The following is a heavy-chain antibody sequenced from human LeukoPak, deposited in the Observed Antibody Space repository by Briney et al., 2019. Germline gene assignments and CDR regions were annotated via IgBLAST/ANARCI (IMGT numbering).Heavy chain of an antibody. V-gene: IGHV4-39*01. CDR1: GGSISSSSYY. CDR2: IYYSGST. Sequence: PSETLSLTCTVSGGSISSSSYYWGWIRQPPGKGLEWIGSIYYSGSTYYNPSLKSRVTISVDTSKNQFSLKLSSVTAADTAVYYCARQPENYDILTGYRLWYFDLWGRGTLVTVSS. D-gene: IGHD3-9*01. CDR3: ARQPENYDILTGYRLWYFDL. J-gene: IGHJ2*01.